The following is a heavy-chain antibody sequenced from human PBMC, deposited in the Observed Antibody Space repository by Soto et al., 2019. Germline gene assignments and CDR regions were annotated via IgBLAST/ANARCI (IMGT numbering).Heavy chain of an antibody. CDR1: GASVSSSSYF. V-gene: IGHV4-39*01. D-gene: IGHD1-26*01. CDR3: VRHEAATTSAYYGMDL. Sequence: SETLSLTCTVSGASVSSSSYFWGWIRQPPGKGLEWIGSLCYSGSTYYNPSLKSRVIISVDTSKNQFSLKLSSVTAADTAMYYCVRHEAATTSAYYGMDLWGQGTKVTVSS. J-gene: IGHJ6*02. CDR2: LCYSGST.